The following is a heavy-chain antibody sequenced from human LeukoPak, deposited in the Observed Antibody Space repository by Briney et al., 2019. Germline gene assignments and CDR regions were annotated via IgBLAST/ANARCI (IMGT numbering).Heavy chain of an antibody. J-gene: IGHJ6*02. D-gene: IGHD2-15*01. Sequence: PGGSLRLSYAASGFTLSSYTMSWVRQAPGKGLEWVSGISGSGGSTDYADSVKGRFTISRDNSKNTLYLQMNSLRAEDTAVYYCASRLLSAYYYGMDVWGQGTTVTVSS. CDR3: ASRLLSAYYYGMDV. CDR1: GFTLSSYT. CDR2: ISGSGGST. V-gene: IGHV3-23*01.